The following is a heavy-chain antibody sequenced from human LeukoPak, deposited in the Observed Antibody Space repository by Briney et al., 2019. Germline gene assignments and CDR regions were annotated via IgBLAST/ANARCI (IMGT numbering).Heavy chain of an antibody. CDR1: AGSIITTYY. CDR3: ASFSNWYWMY. D-gene: IGHD1-7*01. V-gene: IGHV4-59*08. J-gene: IGHJ4*02. Sequence: PSETLSLTCTVSAGSIITTYYWSCIRQPPGKGLEWSGYIYYTGSTNYNPSLKSRVTISLDTSKNQFSLKLSSVTAADTAMYYCASFSNWYWMYWGQGTLVTVSS. CDR2: IYYTGST.